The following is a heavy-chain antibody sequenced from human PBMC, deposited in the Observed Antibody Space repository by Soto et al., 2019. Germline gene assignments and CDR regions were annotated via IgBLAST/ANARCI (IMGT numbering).Heavy chain of an antibody. J-gene: IGHJ6*02. V-gene: IGHV4-34*01. D-gene: IGHD2-15*01. CDR2: VNHTGSA. Sequence: PSETLSLTCAVYGGSFSCYYWSWIRQPPGKGLEWIGEVNHTGSANHNPSLKSRVTTSVDTSKNQFSLRLSSVTAADTAVYYCARVRGVGYCSGGSCYPSNYYGMDVWGQGTTVTVSS. CDR3: ARVRGVGYCSGGSCYPSNYYGMDV. CDR1: GGSFSCYY.